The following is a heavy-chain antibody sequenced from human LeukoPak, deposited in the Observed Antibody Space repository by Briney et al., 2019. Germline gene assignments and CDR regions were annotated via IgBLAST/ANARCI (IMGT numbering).Heavy chain of an antibody. CDR3: VRDHYYDSSGYTFRH. J-gene: IGHJ1*01. CDR2: INHSGST. V-gene: IGHV4-34*01. Sequence: PSETLSLTCAVYGGSFSGYYWSWIRQPPGKGLEWIGEINHSGSTNYNPSLKSRVTISVDTSKNQFSLKLSSVTAADTAVYYCVRDHYYDSSGYTFRHWGQGTLVTVSS. D-gene: IGHD3-22*01. CDR1: GGSFSGYY.